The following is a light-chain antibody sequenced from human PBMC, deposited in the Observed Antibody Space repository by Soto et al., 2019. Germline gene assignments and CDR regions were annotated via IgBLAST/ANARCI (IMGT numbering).Light chain of an antibody. Sequence: EFVLTQSPGTLSLSPGERATLSCRASQTVRNNYLAWYQQKPGQAPRLLIYDASSRATGIPDRFSGGGSGTDFTFTISRLEPEDFAMYYCQQFSSYPLTFGGGTKVEIK. J-gene: IGKJ4*01. CDR1: QTVRNNY. V-gene: IGKV3-20*01. CDR2: DAS. CDR3: QQFSSYPLT.